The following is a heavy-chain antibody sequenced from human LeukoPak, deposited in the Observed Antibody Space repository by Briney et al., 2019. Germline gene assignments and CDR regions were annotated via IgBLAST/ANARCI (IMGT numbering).Heavy chain of an antibody. CDR3: ARGRGVVVRDWFDY. Sequence: SETLSLTCTVYGGSFSDYYWSWIRQPPGKGLEWIGEINHSVSTNYNPSLKSRVTISVDTSKNQFSLELSPVTAADTAVYYCARGRGVVVRDWFDYWGQGTLVTVSS. CDR1: GGSFSDYY. CDR2: INHSVST. J-gene: IGHJ4*02. V-gene: IGHV4-34*01. D-gene: IGHD2-15*01.